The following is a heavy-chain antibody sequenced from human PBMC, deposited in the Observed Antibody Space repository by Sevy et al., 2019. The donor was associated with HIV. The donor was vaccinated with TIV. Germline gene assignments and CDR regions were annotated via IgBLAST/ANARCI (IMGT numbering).Heavy chain of an antibody. V-gene: IGHV3-30-3*01. J-gene: IGHJ4*02. Sequence: WGSLRLSCAVSGFSVSHYAFHWVRQAPGKGLEWVSLISYNGTYKYYTDSLKGRFTISEDNSKNTLYLQMNSLRGTDTDAYYCARVAVSYCPTDCYYRFDSWGPGALVTVSS. CDR2: ISYNGTYK. D-gene: IGHD2-21*02. CDR1: GFSVSHYA. CDR3: ARVAVSYCPTDCYYRFDS.